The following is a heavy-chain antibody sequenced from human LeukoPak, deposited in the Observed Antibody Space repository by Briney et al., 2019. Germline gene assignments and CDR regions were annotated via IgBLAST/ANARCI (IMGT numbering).Heavy chain of an antibody. J-gene: IGHJ6*03. D-gene: IGHD1-26*01. CDR3: AKDGGSYSPYFYMDA. CDR2: IRHDGTYK. V-gene: IGHV3-30*02. CDR1: GFTFSTYG. Sequence: GGSLRLSCAASGFTFSTYGMHWVRQAPGKGLEWVAFIRHDGTYKYYADSVKGRLTISRDNSKNTLYLQMNSLRAEDTAVYYCAKDGGSYSPYFYMDAWGKGTTVTVSS.